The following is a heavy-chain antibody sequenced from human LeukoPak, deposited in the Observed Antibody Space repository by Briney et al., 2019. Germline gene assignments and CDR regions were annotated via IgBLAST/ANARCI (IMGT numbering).Heavy chain of an antibody. CDR3: ARDQPYMDV. CDR1: GYSISSGYY. J-gene: IGHJ6*03. CDR2: IYHSGTT. Sequence: RSSETLSLTCTVSGYSISSGYYWVWIRQPPGKGLEWIGCIYHSGTTYCNPSLKSRITISVDTSKNQFSLKLSSVTAADTAMYYCARDQPYMDVWGKGTTVTVSS. V-gene: IGHV4-38-2*02.